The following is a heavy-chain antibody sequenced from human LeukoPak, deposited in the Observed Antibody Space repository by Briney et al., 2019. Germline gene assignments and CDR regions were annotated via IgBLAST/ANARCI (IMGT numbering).Heavy chain of an antibody. Sequence: SVKVSCKASGGTFSSYAISWVRQAPGRGLEWMGRIIPIFGTANYAQKFQGRVTITTDESTSTAYMELSSLRSEDTAVYYCARGVSWAFDIWGQGTMVTVSS. CDR1: GGTFSSYA. D-gene: IGHD2-8*01. V-gene: IGHV1-69*05. CDR2: IIPIFGTA. J-gene: IGHJ3*02. CDR3: ARGVSWAFDI.